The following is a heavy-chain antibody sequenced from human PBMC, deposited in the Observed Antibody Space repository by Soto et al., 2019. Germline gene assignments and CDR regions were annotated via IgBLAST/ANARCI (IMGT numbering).Heavy chain of an antibody. V-gene: IGHV4-4*02. CDR1: GDSVSSSHW. CDR2: IYPSGNT. CDR3: ARVMGVAAGGPLDY. Sequence: SATLSLTCAVSGDSVSSSHWWSWVRQPPGKGLEWIGEIYPSGNTNYNPSLKGRVTVSVDKSKNQFALKVTSVTAADTAVYYCARVMGVAAGGPLDYWGQGTLVTVSS. D-gene: IGHD6-13*01. J-gene: IGHJ4*02.